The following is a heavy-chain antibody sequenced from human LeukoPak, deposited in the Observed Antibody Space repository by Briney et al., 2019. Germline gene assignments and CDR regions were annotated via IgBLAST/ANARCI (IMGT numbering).Heavy chain of an antibody. CDR2: IKPDSGST. CDR3: ARPEYRYGYILDY. D-gene: IGHD5-18*01. CDR1: GYTFTGHY. Sequence: ASVKVSCKASGYTFTGHYIHWVRQAPGQGLEWLGWIKPDSGSTNYAQKFQGRVNMTRDTSISTAHMELNRLTSDDTAVYYCARPEYRYGYILDYWGQGTLVTVSS. J-gene: IGHJ4*02. V-gene: IGHV1-2*02.